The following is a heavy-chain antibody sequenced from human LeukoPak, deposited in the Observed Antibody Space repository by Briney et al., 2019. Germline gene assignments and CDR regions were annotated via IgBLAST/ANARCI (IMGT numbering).Heavy chain of an antibody. Sequence: PGGSLRLSCAASGFTFSSYGMHWVRQAPGKGLEWVANIKQDGSDKYYVDSVKGRFTISRDNAKNSLYLQINSLRAEDTAVYYCARKTVVGSYFDYWGQGTPVTVSS. CDR1: GFTFSSYG. CDR3: ARKTVVGSYFDY. J-gene: IGHJ4*02. V-gene: IGHV3-7*03. CDR2: IKQDGSDK. D-gene: IGHD4-23*01.